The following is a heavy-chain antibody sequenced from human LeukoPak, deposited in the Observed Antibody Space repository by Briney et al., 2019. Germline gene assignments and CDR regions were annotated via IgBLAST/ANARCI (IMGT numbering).Heavy chain of an antibody. CDR1: GFIFSSYE. CDR2: ISSSGSTI. D-gene: IGHD3-22*01. CDR3: ARDYDSSGFYDY. Sequence: GGSLRLSCAASGFIFSSYEMNWVRQAPGKGLEWVSYISSSGSTIYYADSVKGRFTISRDNAKNSLYLQMNSLRAEDTAVYYCARDYDSSGFYDYWGQGTLVTVSS. V-gene: IGHV3-48*03. J-gene: IGHJ4*02.